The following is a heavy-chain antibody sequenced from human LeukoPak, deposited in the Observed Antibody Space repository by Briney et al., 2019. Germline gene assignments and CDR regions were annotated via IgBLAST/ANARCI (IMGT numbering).Heavy chain of an antibody. CDR2: INPSSGDT. J-gene: IGHJ4*02. CDR1: GYTFTGYY. CDR3: ARDGGSGWSLDY. D-gene: IGHD6-19*01. V-gene: IGHV1-2*02. Sequence: ASVKVSCKASGYTFTGYYIHWVRQAPGQGLEWMGWINPSSGDTKYAQKFQGGVSMTRDTSITTAYMELSRLRSDDTAVYYCARDGGSGWSLDYWGQGTLVTVSS.